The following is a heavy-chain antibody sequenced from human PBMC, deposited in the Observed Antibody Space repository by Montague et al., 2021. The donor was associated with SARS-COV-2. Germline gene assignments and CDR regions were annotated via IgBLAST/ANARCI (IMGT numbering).Heavy chain of an antibody. D-gene: IGHD1-26*01. Sequence: SLRLSCAVSGFTISSYAMSWVRQPPGKGLEWVSAISGSGSTYYADSVMGRFTISRDNSKNTLYLQVNSLRAEDTAVYYCAPPVGASYHFDYWGQGTLVTVSS. V-gene: IGHV3-23*01. CDR3: APPVGASYHFDY. CDR2: ISGSGST. J-gene: IGHJ4*02. CDR1: GFTISSYA.